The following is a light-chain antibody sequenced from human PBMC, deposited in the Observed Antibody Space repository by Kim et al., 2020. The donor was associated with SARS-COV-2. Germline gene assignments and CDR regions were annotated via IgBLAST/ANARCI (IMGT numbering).Light chain of an antibody. CDR1: RLRTYY. J-gene: IGLJ2*01. Sequence: LGQTVRFTCQGDRLRTYYARWYHQKPGHARKLLIYGKTNRPSGIPDRFSGSSSGNTASLTVTGAQAVDEADYYCKSRDNSGDHVVVGGGTQLTVL. CDR3: KSRDNSGDHVV. V-gene: IGLV3-19*01. CDR2: GKT.